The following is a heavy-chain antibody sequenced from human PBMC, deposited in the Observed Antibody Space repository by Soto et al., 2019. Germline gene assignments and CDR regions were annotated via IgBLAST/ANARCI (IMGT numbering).Heavy chain of an antibody. Sequence: QVQLQQWGAGLLKPSETLSLTCALSGGSFSGYYWSWIRQPPGKGLEWIGEIAHSGSTNYNPSFKSRVTISLDTSKAQCSLKLSAVTAADTAVYYCARGPYGSGIRSPYYNYYMDVWGKGTTVTVSS. CDR3: ARGPYGSGIRSPYYNYYMDV. J-gene: IGHJ6*03. CDR2: IAHSGST. CDR1: GGSFSGYY. V-gene: IGHV4-34*01. D-gene: IGHD3-10*01.